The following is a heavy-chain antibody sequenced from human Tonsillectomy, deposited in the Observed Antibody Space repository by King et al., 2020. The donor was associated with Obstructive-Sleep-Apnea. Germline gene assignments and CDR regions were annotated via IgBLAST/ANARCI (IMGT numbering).Heavy chain of an antibody. CDR1: GYSISSGYY. Sequence: QLQESGPGLVKPSETLSLTCTVSGYSISSGYYWGWIRQPPGNGLEWIGSIYHSGSTYYNPSLESRLTISVDTSRNQFSLKLNSVTAADTAVYYCAREGKDNDYGDYVYWGQGTLVTVSS. D-gene: IGHD4-17*01. CDR2: IYHSGST. J-gene: IGHJ4*02. V-gene: IGHV4-38-2*02. CDR3: AREGKDNDYGDYVY.